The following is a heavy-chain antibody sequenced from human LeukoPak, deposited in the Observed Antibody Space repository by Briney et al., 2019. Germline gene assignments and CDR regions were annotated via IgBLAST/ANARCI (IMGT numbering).Heavy chain of an antibody. Sequence: GGSLRLSCAASGFTFSSYAMSWVRQAPGKGLEWVSYISSSGSTIYYADSVKGRFTISRDNAKNSLYLQMNSLRAEDTAVYYCARVSTAMADDAFDIWGQGTMVTVSS. V-gene: IGHV3-48*04. CDR2: ISSSGSTI. CDR3: ARVSTAMADDAFDI. CDR1: GFTFSSYA. D-gene: IGHD5-18*01. J-gene: IGHJ3*02.